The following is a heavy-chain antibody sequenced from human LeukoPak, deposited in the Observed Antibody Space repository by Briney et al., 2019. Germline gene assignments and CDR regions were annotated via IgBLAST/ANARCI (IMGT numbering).Heavy chain of an antibody. D-gene: IGHD5-12*01. Sequence: TGGSLRLSXAASRFTFCSYSLNWVRQAPGKGLEWVAVIHNDGTMGQYADSVKGRFTISKDFSRNTLHLQMHSLRDDDTAVYYCAKEGDEFRGYLDVWGKGTTVTVSS. CDR1: RFTFCSYS. CDR3: AKEGDEFRGYLDV. V-gene: IGHV3-30*02. CDR2: IHNDGTMG. J-gene: IGHJ6*04.